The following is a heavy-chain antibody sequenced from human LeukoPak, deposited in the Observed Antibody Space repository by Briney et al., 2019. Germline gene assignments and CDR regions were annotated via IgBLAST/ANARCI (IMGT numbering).Heavy chain of an antibody. CDR3: ASNGELGDY. J-gene: IGHJ4*02. Sequence: PSETLSLTCIVSGGSIRSSSYYWGWIRQPPGKGLEWIGSIYYSGSTYYNPSLKSRVTISVDTSKNQFSLKLSSVTAADTAVYYCASNGELGDYWGQGTLVTVSS. V-gene: IGHV4-39*07. D-gene: IGHD2-8*01. CDR1: GGSIRSSSYY. CDR2: IYYSGST.